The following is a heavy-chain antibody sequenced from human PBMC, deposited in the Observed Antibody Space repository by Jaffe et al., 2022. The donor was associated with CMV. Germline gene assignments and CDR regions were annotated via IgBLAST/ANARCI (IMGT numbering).Heavy chain of an antibody. V-gene: IGHV6-1*01. Sequence: QVQLQQSGPGLVKSSQTLSLTCAISGDSVSRKTAAWNWIRQSPSRGLEWLGRTYYRSKWYYDYAESVKSRITISPDTSKNQFSLQLNSVTPEDTAVYYCVSGAPPDYWGQGTLVTVSS. D-gene: IGHD3-16*01. CDR3: VSGAPPDY. CDR2: TYYRSKWYY. CDR1: GDSVSRKTAA. J-gene: IGHJ4*02.